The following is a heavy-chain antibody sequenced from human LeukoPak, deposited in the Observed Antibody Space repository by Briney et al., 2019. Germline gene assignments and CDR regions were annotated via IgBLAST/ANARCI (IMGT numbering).Heavy chain of an antibody. CDR2: IYYSGST. D-gene: IGHD1-20*01. J-gene: IGHJ4*02. CDR3: ARGSVITGTRGGFDY. V-gene: IGHV4-59*01. CDR1: GGSISSYY. Sequence: PSETLSLTCTVSGGSISSYYWSWIRQPAGKGLEWIGYIYYSGSTNYNPSLKSRVTISVDTSKNQFSLKLSSVTAADTAVYYCARGSVITGTRGGFDYWGQGTLVTVSS.